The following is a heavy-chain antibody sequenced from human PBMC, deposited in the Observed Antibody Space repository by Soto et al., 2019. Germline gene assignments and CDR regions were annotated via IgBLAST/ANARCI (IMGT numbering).Heavy chain of an antibody. CDR2: IIPIFGTA. CDR3: ARAGGITGPYYYYGMDV. Sequence: QVQLVQSGAEVKKPGSSVKVSCKASGGTFSSYAISWVRQAPGQGLEWMGGIIPIFGTANYAQKFQGRVTITADESTSTGYMELSSLRSEDTAVDYCARAGGITGPYYYYGMDVWGQGTTVTVSS. CDR1: GGTFSSYA. V-gene: IGHV1-69*12. J-gene: IGHJ6*02. D-gene: IGHD6-13*01.